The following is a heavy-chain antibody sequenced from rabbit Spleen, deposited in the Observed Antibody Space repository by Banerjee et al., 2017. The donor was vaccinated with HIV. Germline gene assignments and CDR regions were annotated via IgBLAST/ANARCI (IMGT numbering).Heavy chain of an antibody. CDR2: INTATAKA. D-gene: IGHD8-1*01. V-gene: IGHV1S45*01. Sequence: QEQLVESGGGLVQPEGSLTLTCKASGVSFSDRDVMCWVRQAPGKGLEWIACINTATAKAVYATWAKGRFTISRTSSTTVTLQMNSLTAADTATYFCARDTGTSFSTYGMDLWGPGTLVTVS. CDR3: ARDTGTSFSTYGMDL. J-gene: IGHJ6*01. CDR1: GVSFSDRDV.